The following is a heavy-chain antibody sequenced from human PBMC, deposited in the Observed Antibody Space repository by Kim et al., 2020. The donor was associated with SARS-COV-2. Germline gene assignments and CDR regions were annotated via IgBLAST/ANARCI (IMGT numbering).Heavy chain of an antibody. Sequence: RGSLRLSCAASGFTFSPYAMSWARQAPGKGLEWVSAISGSGYISHYADSVKGRFTISRDNSKNTLYLQMISLRAEDTAVYYCVKAGTTAGFDYFDYWGQGALVTVSS. CDR2: ISGSGYIS. J-gene: IGHJ4*02. V-gene: IGHV3-23*01. CDR1: GFTFSPYA. D-gene: IGHD2-21*02. CDR3: VKAGTTAGFDYFDY.